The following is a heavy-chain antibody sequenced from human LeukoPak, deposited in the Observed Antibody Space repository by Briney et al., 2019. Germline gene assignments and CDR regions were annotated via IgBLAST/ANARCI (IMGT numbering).Heavy chain of an antibody. V-gene: IGHV4-59*11. CDR3: ARSYMGV. Sequence: SETLSLTCTVSGGSISSHYWSWIRQPPGKGLEWIGYIYYSGSTNYNPSLKSRVTISVDTSKNQFSLKLSSVTAADTAVYYCARSYMGVWGKGTTVTVSS. CDR1: GGSISSHY. CDR2: IYYSGST. J-gene: IGHJ6*03.